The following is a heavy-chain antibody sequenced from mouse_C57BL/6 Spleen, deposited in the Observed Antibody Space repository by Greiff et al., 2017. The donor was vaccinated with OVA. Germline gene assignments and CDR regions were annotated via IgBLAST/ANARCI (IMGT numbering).Heavy chain of an antibody. V-gene: IGHV1-5*01. CDR3: TRGDTALNYFDY. Sequence: EVQLQQSGTVLARPGASVKMSCKTSGYTFTSYWMHWVKQRPGQGLEWIGAIYPGNSDTSYNQKFKGKAKLTAVTSASTAYMELSSLTNEDSAVYYCTRGDTALNYFDYWGQGTTLTVSS. CDR1: GYTFTSYW. CDR2: IYPGNSDT. D-gene: IGHD3-1*01. J-gene: IGHJ2*01.